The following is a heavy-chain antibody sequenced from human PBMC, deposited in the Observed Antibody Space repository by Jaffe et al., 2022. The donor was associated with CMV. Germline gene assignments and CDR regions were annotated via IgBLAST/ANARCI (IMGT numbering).Heavy chain of an antibody. D-gene: IGHD6-13*01. J-gene: IGHJ6*02. CDR1: GFSLSTSGMC. Sequence: QVTLRESGPALVKPTQTLTLTCTFSGFSLSTSGMCVSWIRQPPGKALEWLALIDWDDDKYYSTSLKTRLTISKDTSKNQVVLTMTNMDPVDTATYYCARIPSDSSSWYAGGYYYYGMDVWGQGTTVTVSS. CDR2: IDWDDDK. V-gene: IGHV2-70*01. CDR3: ARIPSDSSSWYAGGYYYYGMDV.